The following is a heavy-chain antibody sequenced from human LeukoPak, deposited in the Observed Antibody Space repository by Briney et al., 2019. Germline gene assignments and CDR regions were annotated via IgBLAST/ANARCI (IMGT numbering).Heavy chain of an antibody. D-gene: IGHD5-24*01. J-gene: IGHJ4*02. CDR2: INPNSGGT. CDR1: GYTFTGYY. CDR3: ATFPPLQEMATMH. Sequence: ASVKVSCKASGYTFTGYYMHWVRQAPGQGLEWMGWINPNSGGTNYAQKFQGRVTMTRDTSISTAYMELSRLRSDDTAVYYCATFPPLQEMATMHWGQGTLVTVSS. V-gene: IGHV1-2*02.